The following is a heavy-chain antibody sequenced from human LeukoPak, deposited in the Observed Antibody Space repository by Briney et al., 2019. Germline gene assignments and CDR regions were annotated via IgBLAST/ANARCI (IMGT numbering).Heavy chain of an antibody. CDR2: INSDGSSI. CDR3: AREGRVSGYDFDC. D-gene: IGHD5-12*01. J-gene: IGHJ4*02. CDR1: RFTFSSYW. Sequence: GGSLRVSCAPCRFTFSSYWMHWVRQAPRKGLVWVSRINSDGSSITYADSVKGRFTISRDNAKNTLYLQMNSLRVEDTAVYYCAREGRVSGYDFDCWGQGTLVTVPS. V-gene: IGHV3-74*03.